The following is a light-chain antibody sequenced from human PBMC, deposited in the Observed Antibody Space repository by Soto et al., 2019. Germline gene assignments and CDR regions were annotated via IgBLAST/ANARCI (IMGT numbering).Light chain of an antibody. Sequence: QSALTQPASVSGSLGQSITISCTRTSGDIGIYNFVSWFHQRPAKAPKLLIFEVHNRPSGVSDRFSASKSGNAASLTISGLQADDEGDYYCTSYTRSNTWVFGGGTKLTVL. CDR2: EVH. V-gene: IGLV2-14*01. CDR1: SGDIGIYNF. CDR3: TSYTRSNTWV. J-gene: IGLJ3*02.